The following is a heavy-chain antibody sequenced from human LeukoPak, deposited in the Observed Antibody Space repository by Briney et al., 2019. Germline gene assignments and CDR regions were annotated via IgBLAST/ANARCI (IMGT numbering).Heavy chain of an antibody. Sequence: PGGSLRLSCAASGFTFSSYWMSWVRQAPGKGLEWVSYISSSSSTIYYADSVKGRFTISRDNAKNSLYLQMNSLRAEDTAVYYCARDAQSPFDPWGQGTLVTVSS. J-gene: IGHJ5*02. CDR2: ISSSSSTI. CDR1: GFTFSSYW. V-gene: IGHV3-48*01. CDR3: ARDAQSPFDP.